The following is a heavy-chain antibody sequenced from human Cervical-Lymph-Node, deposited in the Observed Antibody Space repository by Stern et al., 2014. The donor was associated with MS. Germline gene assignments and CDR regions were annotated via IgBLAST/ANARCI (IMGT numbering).Heavy chain of an antibody. J-gene: IGHJ6*02. CDR3: ARVRFYGSGIYYALGDGMDV. CDR2: MNPNSGNK. D-gene: IGHD3-10*01. CDR1: GYTFTNYN. V-gene: IGHV1-8*01. Sequence: QVQLVESGAEVKKPGASVKVSCKASGYTFTNYNIDWGRQATGQGLEWMGWMNPNSGNKGYAQRFQGRVTMTRDTSTSTAYMELSSLKAEDTAVYYCARVRFYGSGIYYALGDGMDVWGQGTTVTVSS.